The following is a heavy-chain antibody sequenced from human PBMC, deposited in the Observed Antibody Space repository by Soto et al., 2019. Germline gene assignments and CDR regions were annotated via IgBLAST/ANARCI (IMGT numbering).Heavy chain of an antibody. CDR3: ARDGEVPAAIYYMDV. J-gene: IGHJ6*03. CDR1: GFTFSSYW. D-gene: IGHD2-2*01. Sequence: EVQLVESGGGLVQPGGSLRLSCAASGFTFSSYWMSWVRQAPGKGLEWVANIKQDGSEKYYVDSVKGRFTISRDNAKNSLYLQMNSLRAEDTAVYYCARDGEVPAAIYYMDVWGKGTTVTVSS. V-gene: IGHV3-7*01. CDR2: IKQDGSEK.